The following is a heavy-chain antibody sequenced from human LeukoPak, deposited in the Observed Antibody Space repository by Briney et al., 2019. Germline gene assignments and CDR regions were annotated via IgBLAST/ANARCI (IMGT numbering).Heavy chain of an antibody. CDR1: GFTFSSYS. V-gene: IGHV3-21*01. D-gene: IGHD6-13*01. CDR3: ARAQQLVRSSCMDV. J-gene: IGHJ6*02. CDR2: ISSSSYI. Sequence: TGGSLRLSCAASGFTFSSYSMNWVRQAPGKGLEWVSSISSSSYIYYADSVKGRFTISRDNAKNSLYLQMNSLRAEDTAVYYCARAQQLVRSSCMDVWGQGTTVTVSS.